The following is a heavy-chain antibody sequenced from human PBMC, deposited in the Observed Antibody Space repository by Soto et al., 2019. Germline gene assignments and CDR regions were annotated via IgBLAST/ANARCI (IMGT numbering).Heavy chain of an antibody. CDR1: GFTFSSYA. CDR3: AREALVGKAAGPYFDY. CDR2: ISYDGSNK. V-gene: IGHV3-30-3*01. Sequence: GGSLRLSCAASGFTFSSYAMHWVRQAPGKGLEWVAVISYDGSNKYYADSVKGRFTISRDNSKNTLYLQMNSLRAEDTAVYYCAREALVGKAAGPYFDYWGQGTLVTISS. D-gene: IGHD6-13*01. J-gene: IGHJ4*02.